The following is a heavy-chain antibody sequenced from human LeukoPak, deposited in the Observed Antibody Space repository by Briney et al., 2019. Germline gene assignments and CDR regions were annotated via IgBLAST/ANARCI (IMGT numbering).Heavy chain of an antibody. J-gene: IGHJ4*02. CDR2: IKEDGSEK. Sequence: GGSLRLSCAASGFTFSDYWMNWVRQAPGKGLEWVANIKEDGSEKYYVDSVRGRFTTSRDNAKNSLYLQMNSLRAEDSAVYYCARYHWNDVAYWGQGTLVTVSS. CDR1: GFTFSDYW. V-gene: IGHV3-7*01. D-gene: IGHD1-1*01. CDR3: ARYHWNDVAY.